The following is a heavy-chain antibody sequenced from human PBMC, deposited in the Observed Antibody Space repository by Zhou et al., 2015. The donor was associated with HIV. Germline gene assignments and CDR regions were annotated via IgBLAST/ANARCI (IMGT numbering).Heavy chain of an antibody. J-gene: IGHJ6*02. D-gene: IGHD2-8*01. Sequence: QAQLVQSGAEVKKPGSSVKVSCKASGGTFSSYAISWVRQAPGQGLEWMGGIIPIFGTANYAQKFQGRVTITADESTSTAYMELSSLRSEDTAVYYCASLGGVDAIKYYYYGMDVWGQGTTVTVSS. CDR1: GGTFSSYA. CDR3: ASLGGVDAIKYYYYGMDV. V-gene: IGHV1-69*01. CDR2: IIPIFGTA.